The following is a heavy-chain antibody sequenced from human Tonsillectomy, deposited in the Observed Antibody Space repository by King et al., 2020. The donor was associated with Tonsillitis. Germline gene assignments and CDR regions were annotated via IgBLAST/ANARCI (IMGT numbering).Heavy chain of an antibody. CDR1: GGTFSRNA. CDR2: IIPIFGTT. CDR3: AREADSGSAGDGFDI. Sequence: VQLVESGAEVKKPGSSVKVSCKASGGTFSRNAISWVRQAPGQGLEWRGGIIPIFGTTNYAPKFQGTVTMTADESTSTAYMELSSLRSEDTAVYYCAREADSGSAGDGFDIWGQGTLVTVSS. J-gene: IGHJ3*02. D-gene: IGHD1-26*01. V-gene: IGHV1-69*01.